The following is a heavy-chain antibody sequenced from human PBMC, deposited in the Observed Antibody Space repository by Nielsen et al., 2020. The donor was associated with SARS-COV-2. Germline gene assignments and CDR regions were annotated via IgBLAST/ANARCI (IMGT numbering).Heavy chain of an antibody. J-gene: IGHJ4*02. CDR2: IRSYANEYAT. V-gene: IGHV3-73*01. CDR1: GFTFSGSA. D-gene: IGHD4-23*01. CDR3: SSPTVAY. Sequence: GGSLRLSCAASGFTFSGSAMHWARQASGKGLEWLGRIRSYANEYATAYTASVKGRFTISRDDSKNTAYLQMNSLKTEDTAVYYCSSPTVAYWGQGTLVTVSS.